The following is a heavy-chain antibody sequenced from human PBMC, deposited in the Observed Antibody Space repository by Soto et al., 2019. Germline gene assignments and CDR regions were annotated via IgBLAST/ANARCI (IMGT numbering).Heavy chain of an antibody. Sequence: ASVKVSCKASGYTFTSDAMHWVRQAPGQRLEWMGWINAGNGNTKYSQKFQGRVTITRDTSASTAYMELSSLRSEDTAVYYCARDRKRTPDAFDIWGQGTMVTVSS. CDR3: ARDRKRTPDAFDI. V-gene: IGHV1-3*01. CDR2: INAGNGNT. J-gene: IGHJ3*02. D-gene: IGHD2-2*01. CDR1: GYTFTSDA.